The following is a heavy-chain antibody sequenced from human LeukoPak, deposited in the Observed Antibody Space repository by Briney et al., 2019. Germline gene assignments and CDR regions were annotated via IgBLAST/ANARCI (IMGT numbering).Heavy chain of an antibody. D-gene: IGHD5-12*01. CDR3: ARVPSRSYSGYDEIFDY. CDR1: GFTFSSYW. CDR2: IKQDGSEK. Sequence: GGSLRLSCAASGFTFSSYWMSWVSQAPGKGLEWVANIKQDGSEKYYVDSVKGRFTISRDNAKNSLYLQMNSLRAEDTAVYYCARVPSRSYSGYDEIFDYWGQGTLVTVSS. V-gene: IGHV3-7*01. J-gene: IGHJ4*02.